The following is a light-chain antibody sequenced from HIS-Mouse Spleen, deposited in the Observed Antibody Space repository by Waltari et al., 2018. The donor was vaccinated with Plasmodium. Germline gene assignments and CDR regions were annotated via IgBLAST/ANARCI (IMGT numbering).Light chain of an antibody. CDR1: HSVSSN. J-gene: IGKJ3*01. CDR3: QKYNNWSFT. V-gene: IGKV3-15*01. CDR2: GAS. Sequence: ATLTCRDSHSVSSNLAWYQRKPGQAPRLLIYGASTRATGIPARFSGSGAGTEVTLTISGLQCEDYGVYDGQKYNNWSFTFGPGTKVAIK.